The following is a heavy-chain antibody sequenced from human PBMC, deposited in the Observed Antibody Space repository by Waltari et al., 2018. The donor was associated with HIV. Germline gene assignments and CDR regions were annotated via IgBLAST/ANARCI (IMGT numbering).Heavy chain of an antibody. Sequence: QIQLVQSGPGVKNPGASVNVSCKAVGSTFTTYDINWVRQAPGQGLEWMGWMNPHSGDTGSAQQFQGRLTMTRDTSMSTAFMELNNLRPEDTAIYYCARGQFTFDSWGQGALVTVSS. CDR1: GSTFTTYD. D-gene: IGHD3-10*01. CDR2: MNPHSGDT. J-gene: IGHJ4*02. CDR3: ARGQFTFDS. V-gene: IGHV1-8*01.